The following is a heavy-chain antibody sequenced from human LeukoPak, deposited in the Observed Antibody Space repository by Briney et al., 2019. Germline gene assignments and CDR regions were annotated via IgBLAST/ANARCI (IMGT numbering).Heavy chain of an antibody. CDR2: ISYDGSNK. CDR1: GFTFGSYG. Sequence: GGSLRLSCAASGFTFGSYGMHWVRQAPGKGLGWVAVISYDGSNKYYADSVKGRFTISRDNSKNTLYLQMNSLRAEDTAVYYCAKDHLYYFDYWGQGTLVTVSS. V-gene: IGHV3-30*18. J-gene: IGHJ4*02. CDR3: AKDHLYYFDY.